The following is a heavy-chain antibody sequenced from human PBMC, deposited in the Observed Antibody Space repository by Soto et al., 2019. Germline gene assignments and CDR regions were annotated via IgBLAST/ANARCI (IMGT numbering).Heavy chain of an antibody. J-gene: IGHJ4*02. CDR2: VFSSVSA. V-gene: IGHV4-4*07. D-gene: IGHD2-21*02. CDR3: ARDGMTTGDT. Sequence: SETLSLTCIVSGVSVTSYTWSWVRQPANKGLEWIGRVFSSVSATYNPSLKSRVSIPMDTAENRISLKPDSVTAADAGVYFCARDGMTTGDTWGPGTLVTVSS. CDR1: GVSVTSYT.